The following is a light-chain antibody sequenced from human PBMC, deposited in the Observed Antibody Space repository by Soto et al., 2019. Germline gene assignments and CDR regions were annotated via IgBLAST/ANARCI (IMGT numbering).Light chain of an antibody. Sequence: QSALTHPASVSGSPGQSIPISCTGTSSDVGGYNYVSWYQQHPGKAPKLMIYDVSNRPSGVSNRFSGSKSGNTASLTISGLQAEDEADYYCSSYTSSSTLEVFGTGTKVTVL. V-gene: IGLV2-14*01. CDR3: SSYTSSSTLEV. CDR1: SSDVGGYNY. J-gene: IGLJ1*01. CDR2: DVS.